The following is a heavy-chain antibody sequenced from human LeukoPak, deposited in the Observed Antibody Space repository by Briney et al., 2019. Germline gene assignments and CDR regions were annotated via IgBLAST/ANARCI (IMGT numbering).Heavy chain of an antibody. D-gene: IGHD3-22*01. CDR2: IYHSGST. J-gene: IGHJ4*02. CDR1: GYSISSGYY. Sequence: SETLSLTCAVSGYSISSGYYWGGIRQPPGKGLEWIGSIYHSGSTYYNPSLKSRVTISVDTSKNQFSLKLSSVTAADTAVYYCARSSYYYDSSGPYYWGQGTLVTVSS. CDR3: ARSSYYYDSSGPYY. V-gene: IGHV4-38-2*01.